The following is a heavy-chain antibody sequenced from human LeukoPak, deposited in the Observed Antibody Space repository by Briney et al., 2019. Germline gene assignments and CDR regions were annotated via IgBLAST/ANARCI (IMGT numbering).Heavy chain of an antibody. Sequence: SETLSLTCAIYGGSFSGYYWSWIRQPPGKGLEWIGEINHSGSTNYNPSLKSRVTISVDKSKNQVSLKLSAVTAADTAVYYRARGVVLTGYPLDFWGRGTLVTVSS. CDR1: GGSFSGYY. V-gene: IGHV4-34*01. CDR3: ARGVVLTGYPLDF. J-gene: IGHJ4*02. D-gene: IGHD3-9*01. CDR2: INHSGST.